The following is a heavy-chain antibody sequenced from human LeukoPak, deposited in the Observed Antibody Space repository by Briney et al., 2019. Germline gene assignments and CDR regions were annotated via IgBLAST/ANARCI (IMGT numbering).Heavy chain of an antibody. V-gene: IGHV4-31*03. CDR1: GGSISSGVYY. D-gene: IGHD3-10*01. Sequence: PSETLSLTCTVSGGSISSGVYYWSWIRQHPGKGLEWIGYIYYSGSTYYNPSLESRVTISVDTSKNQFSLKLSSVTAADTAVYYCARREGVRAGYFDDWGQGTLVTVSS. CDR3: ARREGVRAGYFDD. CDR2: IYYSGST. J-gene: IGHJ4*02.